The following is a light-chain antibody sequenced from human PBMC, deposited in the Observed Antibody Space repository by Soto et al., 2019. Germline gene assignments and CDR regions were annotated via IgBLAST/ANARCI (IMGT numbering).Light chain of an antibody. CDR2: DAS. CDR3: QQRSNWPPT. Sequence: EIVLTQSPATLSLSPGERATLSCRASQSVSSYLAWYQQKPGQAPRLLIYDASNRATGIPARFRGSVSGTDFTLTISSLEPEDFAIYYFQQRSNWPPTFGQGTKVYIK. V-gene: IGKV3-11*01. CDR1: QSVSSY. J-gene: IGKJ1*01.